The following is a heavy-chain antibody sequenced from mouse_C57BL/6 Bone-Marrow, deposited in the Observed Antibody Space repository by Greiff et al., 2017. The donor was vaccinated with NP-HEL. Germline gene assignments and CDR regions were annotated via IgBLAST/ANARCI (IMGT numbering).Heavy chain of an antibody. J-gene: IGHJ4*01. CDR1: GFTFSDYG. CDR2: ISSGSSTI. D-gene: IGHD3-2*02. Sequence: EVMLVESGGGLVKPGGSLKLSCAASGFTFSDYGMHWVRQAPEKGLEWVAYISSGSSTIYYADTVKGRFTISRDNAKNTLFLQMTSLRSEDTAMYYCANEATERADAMDYWGQGTSVTVSS. V-gene: IGHV5-17*01. CDR3: ANEATERADAMDY.